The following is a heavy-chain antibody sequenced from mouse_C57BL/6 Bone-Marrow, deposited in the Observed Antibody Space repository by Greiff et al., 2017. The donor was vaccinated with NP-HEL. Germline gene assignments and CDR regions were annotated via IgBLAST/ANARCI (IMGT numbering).Heavy chain of an antibody. D-gene: IGHD1-1*01. CDR3: ASYYYGSSPWYFDV. V-gene: IGHV5-2*01. Sequence: EVQVVESGGGLVQPGESLKLSCESNEYEFPSHDMSWVRKTPEKRLELVAAINSDGGSTYYPDTMERRFIISRDNTKKTLYLQMSSLRSEDTALYYCASYYYGSSPWYFDVWGTGTTVTVSS. J-gene: IGHJ1*03. CDR1: EYEFPSHD. CDR2: INSDGGST.